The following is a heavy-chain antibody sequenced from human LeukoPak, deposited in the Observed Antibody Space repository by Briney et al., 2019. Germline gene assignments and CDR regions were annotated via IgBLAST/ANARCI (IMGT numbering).Heavy chain of an antibody. D-gene: IGHD4-17*01. CDR1: GGSISSGSYY. CDR2: IYTSGST. V-gene: IGHV4-61*02. J-gene: IGHJ4*02. Sequence: SETLSLTCTVSGGSISSGSYYWSWIRQPAGKGLEWIGRIYTSGSTNYNPSLKSRVTISVDTSKNQFSLKLSSVTAADTAVYYCVSVGDYVSYWGQGTLVTVSS. CDR3: VSVGDYVSY.